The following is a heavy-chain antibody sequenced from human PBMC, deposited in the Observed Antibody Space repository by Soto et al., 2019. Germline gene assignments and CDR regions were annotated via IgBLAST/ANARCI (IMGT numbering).Heavy chain of an antibody. J-gene: IGHJ3*02. CDR2: ISSSSSYI. V-gene: IGHV3-21*01. D-gene: IGHD1-26*01. Sequence: GSLRLSCAASGFTFRSYSMNWVRQAPGKGLEWVSSISSSSSYIYYADSVKGRFTISRDNAKNSLYLQMNSLRAEDTAVYYCARDIRSYNAFDIWGQGTMVTVSS. CDR3: ARDIRSYNAFDI. CDR1: GFTFRSYS.